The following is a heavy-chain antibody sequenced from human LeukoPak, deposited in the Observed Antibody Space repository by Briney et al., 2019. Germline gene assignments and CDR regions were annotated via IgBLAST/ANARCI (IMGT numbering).Heavy chain of an antibody. Sequence: KSGGSLRLSCAASGFTFSSYSMNWVRQAPGKGLEWVSSVSSSSSYIYYADSVKGRFTISRDNAKNSLYLQMNSLRAEDTAVYYCARDHGYSSSLSNWGQGTLVTVSS. J-gene: IGHJ4*02. V-gene: IGHV3-21*01. D-gene: IGHD6-13*01. CDR3: ARDHGYSSSLSN. CDR2: VSSSSSYI. CDR1: GFTFSSYS.